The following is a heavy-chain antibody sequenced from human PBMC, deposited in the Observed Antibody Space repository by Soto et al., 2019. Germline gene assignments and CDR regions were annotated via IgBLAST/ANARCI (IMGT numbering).Heavy chain of an antibody. Sequence: EVQLVESGGVLAQPGGSLRLSCAASGFTFNTFGMNWVRQAPGKGLEWISYISVTSTTIHYADSVKGRFAISRDNAKNSLYLEMDSLRVEDTAVFYRARDGAMTGVFDYWGPGTVVTVSS. CDR3: ARDGAMTGVFDY. V-gene: IGHV3-48*01. CDR1: GFTFNTFG. CDR2: ISVTSTTI. D-gene: IGHD3-9*01. J-gene: IGHJ4*02.